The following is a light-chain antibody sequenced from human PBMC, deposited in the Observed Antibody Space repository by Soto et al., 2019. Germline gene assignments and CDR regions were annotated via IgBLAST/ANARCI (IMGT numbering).Light chain of an antibody. CDR2: EVT. CDR3: TLYTTGATWV. J-gene: IGLJ1*01. Sequence: QSALTQPASVSGSPGQSITISCTGTSGVIGRYNYVSWYQQYPGKAPKVMIYEVTNRPSGVSDRFSGSNSGMTASLTISGLQAEDEANYYCTLYTTGATWVFGAGTKVTVL. CDR1: SGVIGRYNY. V-gene: IGLV2-14*01.